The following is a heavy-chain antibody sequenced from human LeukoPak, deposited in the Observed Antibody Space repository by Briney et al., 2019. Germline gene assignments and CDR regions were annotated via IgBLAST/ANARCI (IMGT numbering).Heavy chain of an antibody. J-gene: IGHJ4*02. CDR3: AKASGSGSCGFDY. V-gene: IGHV3-23*01. D-gene: IGHD3-10*01. Sequence: PGGSLRLSCAASGFTFSSYAMSWVRQAPGKGLEWVSIISSSGGSTHYADSVKGRFTISRDNSKNTLYLQMNSLSAEDTAVYYCAKASGSGSCGFDYWGQGTLVTVSS. CDR2: ISSSGGST. CDR1: GFTFSSYA.